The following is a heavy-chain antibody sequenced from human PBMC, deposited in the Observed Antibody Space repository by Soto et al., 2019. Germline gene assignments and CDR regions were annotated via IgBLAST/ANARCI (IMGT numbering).Heavy chain of an antibody. CDR2: ISDSGDRT. D-gene: IGHD3-16*02. CDR1: GFSLRMSA. Sequence: XVCLRIGCASCGFSLRMSALNGVRKTPGKGLEWVSYISDSGDRTYYADSVKGRFTISRDRSKNTVSLQMDSLRAEDKAVYYCAKDRGITVKAGDAFDVWAQRTKVTVSS. V-gene: IGHV3-23*01. J-gene: IGHJ3*01. CDR3: AKDRGITVKAGDAFDV.